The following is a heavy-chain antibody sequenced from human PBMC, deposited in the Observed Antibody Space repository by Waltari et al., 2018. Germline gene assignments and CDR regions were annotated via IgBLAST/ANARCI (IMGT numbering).Heavy chain of an antibody. CDR1: GGSISSYY. J-gene: IGHJ4*02. Sequence: QVQLQESGPGLVKPSETLSLTCTVSGGSISSYYWSWIRQPPGQGLEWIGYIYSSGSTNHNPSLKSRVIISVDTSKNQFSLKVRSMTAADTAVYYCARDRGYQDYWGQGTLVTVSS. CDR2: IYSSGST. V-gene: IGHV4-59*01. D-gene: IGHD3-10*01. CDR3: ARDRGYQDY.